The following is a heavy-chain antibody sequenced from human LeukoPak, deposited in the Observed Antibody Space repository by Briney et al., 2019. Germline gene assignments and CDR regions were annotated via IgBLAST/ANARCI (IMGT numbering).Heavy chain of an antibody. Sequence: ASVKVSCKASGGTFSSYAISWVRQAPGQGLEWMGGIIPIFGTANYAQKFQGRVTITADESTSTAYMELSSLRSEDTAVYYCATDNGLGATTGSYYFDYWGQGTLVTVSS. J-gene: IGHJ4*02. D-gene: IGHD1-26*01. CDR3: ATDNGLGATTGSYYFDY. V-gene: IGHV1-69*13. CDR1: GGTFSSYA. CDR2: IIPIFGTA.